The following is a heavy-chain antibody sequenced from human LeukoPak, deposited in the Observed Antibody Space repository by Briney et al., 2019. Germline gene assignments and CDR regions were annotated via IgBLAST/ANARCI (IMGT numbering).Heavy chain of an antibody. CDR1: GFTFSSYD. CDR2: IGTAGDT. V-gene: IGHV3-13*01. CDR3: ARVHYGAGSSIDY. J-gene: IGHJ4*02. Sequence: GGSLRLSCAASGFTFSSYDMHWVCQATGKGLEWVSAIGTAGDTYYPGSVKGRFTISRENAKNSLYLQMNSLRAGDTAVYYCARVHYGAGSSIDYWGQGTLVTVSS. D-gene: IGHD3-10*01.